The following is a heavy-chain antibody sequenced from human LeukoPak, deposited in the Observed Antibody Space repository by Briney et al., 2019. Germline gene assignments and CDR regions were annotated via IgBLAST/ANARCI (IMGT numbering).Heavy chain of an antibody. D-gene: IGHD5-18*01. CDR3: ARWIHGVEY. Sequence: PSETLSLTCTVSGASISDGDYYWAWIRHHPGQGLEWIGYIYNTGNTYYNPSLKSRVSISIHMSENQFSLNLNSVTAADTAIYYCARWIHGVEYWGRGTLVTVSS. J-gene: IGHJ4*02. CDR2: IYNTGNT. CDR1: GASISDGDYY. V-gene: IGHV4-31*02.